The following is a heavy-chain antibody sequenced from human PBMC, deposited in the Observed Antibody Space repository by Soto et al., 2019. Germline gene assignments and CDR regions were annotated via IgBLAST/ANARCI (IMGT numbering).Heavy chain of an antibody. CDR3: ARDIIAVAGRYYYNGMDV. D-gene: IGHD6-19*01. CDR1: GCTVTSYG. CDR2: ISAYNGNT. V-gene: IGHV1-18*01. J-gene: IGHJ6*02. Sequence: KVSCKAAGCTVTSYGISGVRQATRQGLEWMGWISAYNGNTDYAQKFQGRVTMTTDTSTSTAYMELRSLTSDDTAVYYCARDIIAVAGRYYYNGMDVWGQGTTVTVSS.